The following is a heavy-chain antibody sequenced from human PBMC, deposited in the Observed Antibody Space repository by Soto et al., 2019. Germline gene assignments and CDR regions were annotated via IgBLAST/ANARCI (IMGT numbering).Heavy chain of an antibody. V-gene: IGHV1-8*01. CDR1: GYTFTSYD. Sequence: ASVKVSCKASGYTFTSYDINWVRQATGQGLEWMGWMNPNSGNTGYAQKFQGRVTMTRNTSISTAYMELSSLRSEDTAVYYCARAGIAARPYGMDVWGQGNTVTVSS. CDR2: MNPNSGNT. J-gene: IGHJ6*02. D-gene: IGHD6-6*01. CDR3: ARAGIAARPYGMDV.